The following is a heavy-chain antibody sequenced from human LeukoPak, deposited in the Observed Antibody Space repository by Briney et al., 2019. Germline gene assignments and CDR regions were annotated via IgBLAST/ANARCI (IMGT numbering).Heavy chain of an antibody. CDR2: IWYDGSNK. CDR3: AKNPEEWLLTT. J-gene: IGHJ4*02. Sequence: GGSLRLSCVVSGFTFSSYGMHWVRQAPGKGLEWVALIWYDGSNKYYADSVKGRFTISRDNSKNTLYLQMNSLRAEDTAVYYCAKNPEEWLLTTWGQGTLVTVSS. CDR1: GFTFSSYG. D-gene: IGHD3-3*01. V-gene: IGHV3-33*06.